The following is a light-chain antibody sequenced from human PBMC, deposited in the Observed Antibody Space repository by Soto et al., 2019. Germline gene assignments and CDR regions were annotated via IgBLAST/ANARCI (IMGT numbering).Light chain of an antibody. CDR3: SSYTRSILL. Sequence: QSALTQPASVSGSPGQSITISCTGTSSGVGGYNYVSWYQQHPGKAPKLMIYEVSNRPSGVSNRFSGSKSGNTASLTISGLQAEDEVDYYCSSYTRSILLFGGGTKLTVL. J-gene: IGLJ2*01. CDR2: EVS. CDR1: SSGVGGYNY. V-gene: IGLV2-14*01.